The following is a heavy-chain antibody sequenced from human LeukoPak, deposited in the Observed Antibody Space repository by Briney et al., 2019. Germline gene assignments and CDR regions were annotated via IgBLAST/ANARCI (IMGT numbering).Heavy chain of an antibody. D-gene: IGHD1/OR15-1a*01. Sequence: GGSLRLSCAASGFTFDDYAMHWVRQAPGKGLEWVSGISWNSGSIGYADSVKGRFTISRDNAKNSLYLQMNSLRAEDTALYYCAKDQTMEHGAFDIWGQGTMVTVSS. J-gene: IGHJ3*02. CDR1: GFTFDDYA. CDR3: AKDQTMEHGAFDI. CDR2: ISWNSGSI. V-gene: IGHV3-9*01.